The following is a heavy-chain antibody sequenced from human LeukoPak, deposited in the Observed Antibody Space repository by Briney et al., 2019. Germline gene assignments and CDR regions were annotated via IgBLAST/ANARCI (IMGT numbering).Heavy chain of an antibody. J-gene: IGHJ4*02. D-gene: IGHD3-16*01. V-gene: IGHV3-7*01. CDR2: IKHDGSER. Sequence: GGSLRLSCAASGFTFSSYWMNWVRQAPGKGLEWVANIKHDGSERYYVDSVKGRFTISRDNAKNSLYLQMNSLRVEDTAVYYCARDVKGGNFDYWGQGTLVTVSS. CDR3: ARDVKGGNFDY. CDR1: GFTFSSYW.